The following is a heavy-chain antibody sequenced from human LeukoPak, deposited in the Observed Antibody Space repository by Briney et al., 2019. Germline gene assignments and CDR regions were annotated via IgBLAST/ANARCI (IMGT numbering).Heavy chain of an antibody. V-gene: IGHV3-21*01. CDR3: ARDQATDYDFWSGPRGYFDY. D-gene: IGHD3-3*01. J-gene: IGHJ4*02. Sequence: GGSLRLSCAASGFTFSSYSMEWVRQAPGRGLEWVSSISSSSRYIYYADSVKGRFTISRDNAKNSLYLQMNSLRAEDTAVYYCARDQATDYDFWSGPRGYFDYWGQGTLVTVSS. CDR2: ISSSSRYI. CDR1: GFTFSSYS.